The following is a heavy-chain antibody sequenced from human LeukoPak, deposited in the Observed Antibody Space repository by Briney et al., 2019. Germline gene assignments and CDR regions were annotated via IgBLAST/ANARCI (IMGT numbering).Heavy chain of an antibody. V-gene: IGHV4-34*01. CDR3: ARVPRAYYYYYGMDV. Sequence: LRLSCAASGFTFSSYGMHWVRQPPGKGLEWIGEINHSGSTNYNPSLKSRVTISVDTSKNQFSLKLSSVTAADTAVYYCARVPRAYYYYYGMDVWGQGTTVTVSS. CDR1: GFTFSSYG. J-gene: IGHJ6*02. CDR2: INHSGST.